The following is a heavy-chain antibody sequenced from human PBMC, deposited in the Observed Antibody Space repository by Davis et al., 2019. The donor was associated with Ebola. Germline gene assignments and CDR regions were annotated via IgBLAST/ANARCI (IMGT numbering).Heavy chain of an antibody. V-gene: IGHV3-74*01. D-gene: IGHD1-1*01. Sequence: HTGGSLRLSCAASGFTLSSYWMHWVRQAPGKGLEWVSRTKYDGNITYYAESVKGRFTISRDNAKNTLYLQMNSLRVEDTAVYYCARTDNLDYWGQGTLVTVSS. J-gene: IGHJ4*02. CDR2: TKYDGNIT. CDR1: GFTLSSYW. CDR3: ARTDNLDY.